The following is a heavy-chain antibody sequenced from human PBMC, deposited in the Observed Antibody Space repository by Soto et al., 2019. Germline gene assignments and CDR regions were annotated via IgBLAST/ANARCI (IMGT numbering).Heavy chain of an antibody. Sequence: SETLSLTCTVSGGSISSYYWSWIRQPPGKGLEWIGYIYYSGSTNYNPSLKSRVTISVDTSKNQFSLKLSSVTAADTAVYYCAGEFVTRVRGVIIMGGMDVWGQGTTVTVSS. V-gene: IGHV4-59*08. CDR1: GGSISSYY. D-gene: IGHD3-10*01. CDR3: AGEFVTRVRGVIIMGGMDV. J-gene: IGHJ6*02. CDR2: IYYSGST.